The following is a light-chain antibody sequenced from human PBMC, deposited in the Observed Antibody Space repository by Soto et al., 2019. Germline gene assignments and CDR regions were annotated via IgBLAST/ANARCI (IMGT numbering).Light chain of an antibody. Sequence: EIVLTQSPGTLSLSPGERATLSCRASQSVSRNSLAWYQQQPGQAPRLLIYGASSRATDIPDRFSGSGSGTDFTLIVSRLEPEDFALYFCQQYGTSPRAFGPGTKVDIK. CDR1: QSVSRNS. V-gene: IGKV3-20*01. J-gene: IGKJ3*01. CDR3: QQYGTSPRA. CDR2: GAS.